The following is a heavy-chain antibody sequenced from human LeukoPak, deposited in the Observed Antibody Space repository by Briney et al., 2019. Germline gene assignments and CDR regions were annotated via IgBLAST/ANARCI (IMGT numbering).Heavy chain of an antibody. CDR1: GFTFSSYA. V-gene: IGHV3-30*01. CDR3: ARGERIAARPIPV. J-gene: IGHJ4*02. CDR2: ISYDGSNK. D-gene: IGHD6-6*01. Sequence: GGSLRLPCAASGFTFSSYAMHWVRQAPGKGLEWVAVISYDGSNKYYADSVKGRFTISRDNSKNTLYLQMNSLRAEDTAVYYCARGERIAARPIPVWGQGTLVTVSS.